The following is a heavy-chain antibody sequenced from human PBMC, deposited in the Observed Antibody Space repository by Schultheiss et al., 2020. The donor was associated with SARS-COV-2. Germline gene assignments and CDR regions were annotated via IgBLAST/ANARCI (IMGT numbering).Heavy chain of an antibody. CDR2: IYHSGST. J-gene: IGHJ5*02. CDR3: ATVPLWFGELFGWFDP. Sequence: SQTLSLTCAVYGGSISSGGYSWSWIRQPPGKGLEWIGYIYHSGSTYYNPSLKSRVTMSVDTSKNQFSLKLSSVTAADTAVYYCATVPLWFGELFGWFDPWGQGTLVTVSS. D-gene: IGHD3-10*01. CDR1: GGSISSGGYS. V-gene: IGHV4-30-2*01.